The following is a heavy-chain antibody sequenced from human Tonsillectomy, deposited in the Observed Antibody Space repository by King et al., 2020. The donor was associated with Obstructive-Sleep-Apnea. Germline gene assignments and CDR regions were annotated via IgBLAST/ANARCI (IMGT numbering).Heavy chain of an antibody. D-gene: IGHD2-8*01. J-gene: IGHJ4*02. CDR2: IYPGDSDT. Sequence: VQLVESGAEVKKPGESLKISCKGSGYSFTSYWIGWVRQMPGKGLEWMGIIYPGDSDTRYSPSFQGQVTISADKSISTAYLQWSSLKASDPAMYYCARLGSGRTNGDAIDSGFDYWGQGTLVTVSS. CDR1: GYSFTSYW. V-gene: IGHV5-51*01. CDR3: ARLGSGRTNGDAIDSGFDY.